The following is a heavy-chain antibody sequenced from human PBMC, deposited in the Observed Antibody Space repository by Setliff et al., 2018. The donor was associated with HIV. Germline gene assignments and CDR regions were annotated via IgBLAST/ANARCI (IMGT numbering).Heavy chain of an antibody. J-gene: IGHJ6*03. CDR2: ISSSSSTI. CDR1: GFTFSSYS. CDR3: ARERTKYSSTGRSMDV. Sequence: PGGSLRLSCAASGFTFSSYSMNWVRQAPGKGLEWVSYISSSSSTIYYADSVKGRFTISRDNAKNSLYLQMNSLRAEDTAVYYCARERTKYSSTGRSMDVWGKGTTVTVSS. V-gene: IGHV3-48*01. D-gene: IGHD6-19*01.